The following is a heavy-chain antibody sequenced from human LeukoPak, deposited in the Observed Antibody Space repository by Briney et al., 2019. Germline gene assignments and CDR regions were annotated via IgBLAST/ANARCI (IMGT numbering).Heavy chain of an antibody. J-gene: IGHJ3*02. CDR1: GGSISSSNW. Sequence: SGTLSLTCAVSGGSISSSNWWRWVRPPPGEGLEWIGSIYHSGSTYYNPSLKSRVTISVDTSKNQFSLKLSSVTAADTAVYYCARPNYYDSSGYTFDIWGQGTMVTVSS. D-gene: IGHD3-22*01. V-gene: IGHV4-4*02. CDR2: IYHSGST. CDR3: ARPNYYDSSGYTFDI.